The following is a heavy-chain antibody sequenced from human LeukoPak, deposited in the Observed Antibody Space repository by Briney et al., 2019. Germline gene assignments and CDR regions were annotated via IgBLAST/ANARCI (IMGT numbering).Heavy chain of an antibody. J-gene: IGHJ4*02. V-gene: IGHV1-8*01. CDR1: GYTFANHD. CDR3: ARARRRMVRGVIITYYFDY. Sequence: GASVKVSCKASGYTFANHDINWVRQATGQGLEWMGWMSPTSGNTGYAQKFQGRVTMTGDTSISTAYMELSSLRSEDTAVYYCARARRRMVRGVIITYYFDYWGQGTLVTVSS. CDR2: MSPTSGNT. D-gene: IGHD3-10*01.